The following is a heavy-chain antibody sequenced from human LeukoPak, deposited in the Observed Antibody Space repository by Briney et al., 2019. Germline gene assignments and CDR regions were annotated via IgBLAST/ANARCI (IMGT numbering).Heavy chain of an antibody. D-gene: IGHD3-22*01. CDR3: ARHEIYDSSGYSHDY. CDR1: GGSISSSSYS. J-gene: IGHJ4*02. V-gene: IGHV4-39*01. CDR2: IYYSGST. Sequence: SETLTLTCTVSGGSISSSSYSWGWIRQPPGKGLEWIGSIYYSGSTYYNPSLKSRVTISVDTSKNQFSLKLSSVTAADTAVYYCARHEIYDSSGYSHDYWGQGTLVTVSS.